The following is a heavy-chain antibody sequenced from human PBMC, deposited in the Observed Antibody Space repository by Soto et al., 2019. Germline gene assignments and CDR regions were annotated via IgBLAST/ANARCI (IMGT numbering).Heavy chain of an antibody. Sequence: QVQLVESGGGVVQPGRSLRLSCAASGFTFSSYAMHWVRQAPGKGLEWVAVISYDGSNKYYADSVKGRFTISRDNSKNXLYLQMNSLRAEDTAVYYCARDSRIAAAGTKGFGYWGQGTLVTVSS. CDR2: ISYDGSNK. CDR3: ARDSRIAAAGTKGFGY. V-gene: IGHV3-30-3*01. CDR1: GFTFSSYA. D-gene: IGHD6-13*01. J-gene: IGHJ4*02.